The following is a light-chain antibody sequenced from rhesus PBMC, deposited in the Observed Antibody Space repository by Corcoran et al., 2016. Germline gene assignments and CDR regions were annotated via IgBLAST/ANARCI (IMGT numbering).Light chain of an antibody. V-gene: IGKV3-42*03. Sequence: EIVMTQSPATLSLSPGERATLSCRASQSVSSSLAWYQQKPGQAPRLLISGASSRATGTPDRCSGSGVVTEFTLTISSLGPEDFAVYYCQQYSNWPQYSFGQGTKVEIK. CDR1: QSVSSS. CDR2: GAS. CDR3: QQYSNWPQYS. J-gene: IGKJ2*01.